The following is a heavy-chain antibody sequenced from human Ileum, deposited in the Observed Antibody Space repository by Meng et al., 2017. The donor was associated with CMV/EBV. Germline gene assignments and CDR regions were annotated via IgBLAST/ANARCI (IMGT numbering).Heavy chain of an antibody. CDR3: AKGFYGSGSYFLYFDY. CDR2: ISWDGGTT. J-gene: IGHJ4*02. Sequence: GFTFDDYAMPWVRQAPGRGLEWVSLISWDGGTTYHTDSLKGRFTTSRDNSKNSLYLQMNSLRPEDTAMYYCAKGFYGSGSYFLYFDYWGQGTLVTVSS. V-gene: IGHV3-43D*03. CDR1: GFTFDDYA. D-gene: IGHD3-10*01.